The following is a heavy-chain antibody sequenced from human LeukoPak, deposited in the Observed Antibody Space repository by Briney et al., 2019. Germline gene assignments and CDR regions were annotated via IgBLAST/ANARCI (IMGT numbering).Heavy chain of an antibody. V-gene: IGHV3-23*01. CDR1: GFTFSNYA. D-gene: IGHD6-19*01. CDR3: AKLEGSGRSGYMDV. J-gene: IGHJ6*03. CDR2: ISGDGDST. Sequence: GGSLRLSCLASGFTFSNYAMNWVRQAPGKGLEWVSAISGDGDSTYYADSVRGRFIISRDTFKNTLFLQLKSLRAEDTAIYYCAKLEGSGRSGYMDVWGKGTTVIVS.